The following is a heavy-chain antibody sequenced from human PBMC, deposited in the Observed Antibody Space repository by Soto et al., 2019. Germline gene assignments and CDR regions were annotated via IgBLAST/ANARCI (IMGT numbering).Heavy chain of an antibody. Sequence: EVQLVESGGGLVQPGGSLRLSCAASGFTFSSSWMHWVRQAPGAGLVWVSRINIDGSSTNYADSVKGRFTISRDNAKNTLYLQMNSLRAEDTAIYYCARFRVPIWGQGTMVTVST. CDR2: INIDGSST. CDR1: GFTFSSSW. V-gene: IGHV3-74*01. J-gene: IGHJ3*02. CDR3: ARFRVPI. D-gene: IGHD3-3*01.